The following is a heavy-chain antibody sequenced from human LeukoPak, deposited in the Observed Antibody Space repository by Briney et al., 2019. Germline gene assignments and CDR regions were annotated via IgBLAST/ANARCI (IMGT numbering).Heavy chain of an antibody. Sequence: PSETLSLTCTVSGGSISSSSYYWGWIRQPPGKGLEWIGSIYYSGSTYYNPSLKSRVTISVDTSKNQFSLKLSSVTAADTAVYYCAREGGYCSSTSCYNWFDPWGQGTLVTVSS. CDR3: AREGGYCSSTSCYNWFDP. D-gene: IGHD2-2*01. CDR2: IYYSGST. CDR1: GGSISSSSYY. J-gene: IGHJ5*02. V-gene: IGHV4-39*07.